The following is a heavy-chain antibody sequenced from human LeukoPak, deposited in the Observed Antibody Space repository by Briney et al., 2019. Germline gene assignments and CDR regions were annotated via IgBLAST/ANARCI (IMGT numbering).Heavy chain of an antibody. V-gene: IGHV1-2*06. CDR1: GYTFTTYA. J-gene: IGHJ4*02. D-gene: IGHD6-19*01. CDR3: ARASPVRAGDY. CDR2: LTPSSGDT. Sequence: ASVKVSCKASGYTFTTYAMQWVRQAPGQGLEWMGRLTPSSGDTNFAQKFQGRVTMTRDTSISTAYMELSRLTSDDTAVYYCARASPVRAGDYWGQGTLVTVSA.